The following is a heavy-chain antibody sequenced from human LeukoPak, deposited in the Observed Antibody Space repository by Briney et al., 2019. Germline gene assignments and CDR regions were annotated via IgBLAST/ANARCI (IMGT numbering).Heavy chain of an antibody. CDR2: IYYSGST. D-gene: IGHD6-13*01. Sequence: SETLSLTCTVSGGSISSYYWSWIRRPPGKGLEWIGYIYYSGSTNYNPSLKSRVTISVDTSKNQFSLKLTSVTAADTAVYYCARLPREQLINYWGQGTLVTVSS. V-gene: IGHV4-59*08. CDR1: GGSISSYY. J-gene: IGHJ4*02. CDR3: ARLPREQLINY.